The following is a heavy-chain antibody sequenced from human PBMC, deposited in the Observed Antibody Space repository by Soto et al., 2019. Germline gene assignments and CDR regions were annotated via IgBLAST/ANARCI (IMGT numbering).Heavy chain of an antibody. CDR2: INAGNGNT. Sequence: QVQLVQSGAEEKKPGASVKVSCKASGYTFTGYAMHWVRQAPGQRLEWMGWINAGNGNTKYSQKFQGRVTITRDTSASTAYMELSSLRSEDTAVYYSARAVAVAADSDYWGQGTLVTVSS. CDR1: GYTFTGYA. J-gene: IGHJ4*02. V-gene: IGHV1-3*05. D-gene: IGHD6-19*01. CDR3: ARAVAVAADSDY.